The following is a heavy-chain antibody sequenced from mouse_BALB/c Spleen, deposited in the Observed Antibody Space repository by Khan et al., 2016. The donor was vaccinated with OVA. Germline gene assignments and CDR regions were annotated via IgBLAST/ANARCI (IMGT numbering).Heavy chain of an antibody. CDR3: ARKDYYDYDPFPY. J-gene: IGHJ3*01. V-gene: IGHV3-2*02. D-gene: IGHD2-4*01. Sequence: DVQLQESGPGLVKPSQSLSLTYTVTGYSITSEYAWNWIRQFPGNKLEWMGYINYSGNTRFNPSLKSRASITRDTSKNQFFLQLNSVTTEDTATYYCARKDYYDYDPFPYWGQGTLATVSA. CDR2: INYSGNT. CDR1: GYSITSEYA.